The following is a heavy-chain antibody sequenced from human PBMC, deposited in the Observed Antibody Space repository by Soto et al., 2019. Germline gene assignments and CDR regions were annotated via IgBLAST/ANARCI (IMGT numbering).Heavy chain of an antibody. Sequence: ESGGGLVQPGGSLRLSCAASGFTFSSYSMNWVRQAPGKGLEWVSYISSSSSTIYYADSVKGRFTISRDNAKNSLYLQMNSRRDEDTAVYYCARDRGIVGADYYYYGMDVWGQGTKVTVSS. CDR3: ARDRGIVGADYYYYGMDV. V-gene: IGHV3-48*02. D-gene: IGHD1-26*01. J-gene: IGHJ6*02. CDR1: GFTFSSYS. CDR2: ISSSSSTI.